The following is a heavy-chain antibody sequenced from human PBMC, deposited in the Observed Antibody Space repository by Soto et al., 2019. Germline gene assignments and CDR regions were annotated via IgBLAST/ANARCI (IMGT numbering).Heavy chain of an antibody. V-gene: IGHV3-73*01. J-gene: IGHJ3*02. Sequence: GGSLRLSCAASGFTFSDSALHWVRQASGKGLEWVGRVRSKAKTNATAYATSVKGRFTVSRDDSKNTAYLQMNSLKTEDTAVYYCTSSSLGAAFDIWGQGTMVTVSS. CDR2: VRSKAKTNAT. CDR1: GFTFSDSA. CDR3: TSSSLGAAFDI.